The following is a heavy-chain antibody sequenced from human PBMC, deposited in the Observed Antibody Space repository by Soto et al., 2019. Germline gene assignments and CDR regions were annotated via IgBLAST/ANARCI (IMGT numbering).Heavy chain of an antibody. CDR2: IIPILGIA. D-gene: IGHD5-12*01. CDR1: GGTFSSYT. J-gene: IGHJ4*02. CDR3: ARGGYRGSLDY. V-gene: IGHV1-69*02. Sequence: QVQLVQSGAEVKKPGSSVKVSCKASGGTFSSYTISWVRQAPGQGLEWMGRIIPILGIANYAQKCQGRVTITADKTTSKAYMEQSSVRYEDTAVYYCARGGYRGSLDYWGEGNLDTVSS.